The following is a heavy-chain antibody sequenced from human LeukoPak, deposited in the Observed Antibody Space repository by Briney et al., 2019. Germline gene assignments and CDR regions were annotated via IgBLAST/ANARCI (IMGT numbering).Heavy chain of an antibody. V-gene: IGHV1-2*02. CDR1: GYTFTSYG. CDR3: ARGNLFDWGGDCYLTDY. J-gene: IGHJ4*02. Sequence: ASVKVSCKASGYTFTSYGISWVRQAPGQGLEWMGWISPNNGGTKYAQKFQGRVSMTRDTSISTAYMELTRLISDDTAVYYCARGNLFDWGGDCYLTDYWGQGTLVTVSS. D-gene: IGHD2-21*02. CDR2: ISPNNGGT.